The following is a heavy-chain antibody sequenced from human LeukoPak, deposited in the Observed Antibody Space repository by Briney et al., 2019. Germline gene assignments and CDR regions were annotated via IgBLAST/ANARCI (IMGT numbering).Heavy chain of an antibody. CDR1: GGSISSGGYY. Sequence: SETLSLTCTVSGGSISSGGYYWSWIRQHPGKGLEWIGYIYYSGSTYYNPSLKSRVTISVDTSKNQFSLKLSSVTAADTAVYYCARGRPNSSSDYWGQGTLVTVSS. D-gene: IGHD6-6*01. J-gene: IGHJ4*02. CDR3: ARGRPNSSSDY. CDR2: IYYSGST. V-gene: IGHV4-31*03.